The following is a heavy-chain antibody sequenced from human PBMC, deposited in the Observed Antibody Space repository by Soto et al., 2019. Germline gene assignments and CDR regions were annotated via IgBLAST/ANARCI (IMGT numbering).Heavy chain of an antibody. CDR2: INHSGST. J-gene: IGHJ4*02. CDR1: GGSFSGYY. V-gene: IGHV4-34*01. CDR3: ARGRIAVAV. Sequence: SETLSLSCAVYGGSFSGYYWSWIRQPPGKGLEWIGEINHSGSTNYNPSLKSRVTISVDTSKNQFSLKLSSVTAADTAVYYCARGRIAVAVWGQGTLVTVSS. D-gene: IGHD6-19*01.